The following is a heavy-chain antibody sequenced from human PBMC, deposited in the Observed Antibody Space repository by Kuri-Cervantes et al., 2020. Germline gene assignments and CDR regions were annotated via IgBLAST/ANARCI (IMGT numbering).Heavy chain of an antibody. V-gene: IGHV1-69*06. J-gene: IGHJ6*02. CDR2: IIPIFGTA. CDR1: GGTFSSYA. CDR3: AYHSEEQLVAYYYYYGMDV. D-gene: IGHD6-13*01. Sequence: SVKVSCKASGGTFSSYAISWVRQAPGQGLEWMGGIIPIFGTANYAQKFQGRVTITADKSTSTAYMELSSLRSEDTAVYYCAYHSEEQLVAYYYYYGMDVWGQGTTVTVSS.